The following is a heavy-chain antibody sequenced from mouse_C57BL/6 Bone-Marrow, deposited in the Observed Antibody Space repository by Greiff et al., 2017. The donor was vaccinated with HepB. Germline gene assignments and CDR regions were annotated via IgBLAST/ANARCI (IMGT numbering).Heavy chain of an antibody. J-gene: IGHJ3*01. Sequence: EVQLVESGGGLVKPGGSLKLSCAASGFTFSSYAMSWVRQTPEKRLEWVATISDGGSYTYYPDNVKGRFTISRDNAKNNLYLQMSHLKSEDTAMYYCARDRALGAYWGQGTLVTVSA. V-gene: IGHV5-4*01. D-gene: IGHD3-1*01. CDR3: ARDRALGAY. CDR2: ISDGGSYT. CDR1: GFTFSSYA.